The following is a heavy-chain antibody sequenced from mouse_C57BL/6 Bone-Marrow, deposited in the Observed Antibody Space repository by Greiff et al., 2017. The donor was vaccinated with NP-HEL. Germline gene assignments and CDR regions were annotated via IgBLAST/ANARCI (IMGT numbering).Heavy chain of an antibody. CDR3: ASLLLAY. Sequence: QVHVKQPGAELVRPGTSVKLSCKASGYTFTSYWMHWVKQRPGQGLEWIGVIDPSDSYTNYNQKFKGKATLTVDTSSSTAYMQLSSLTSEDSAVYYCASLLLAYWGQGTLVTVSA. D-gene: IGHD2-1*01. V-gene: IGHV1-59*01. CDR2: IDPSDSYT. J-gene: IGHJ3*01. CDR1: GYTFTSYW.